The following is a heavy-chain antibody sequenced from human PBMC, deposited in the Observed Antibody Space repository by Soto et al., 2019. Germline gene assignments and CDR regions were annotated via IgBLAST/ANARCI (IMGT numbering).Heavy chain of an antibody. D-gene: IGHD6-19*01. V-gene: IGHV5-10-1*01. J-gene: IGHJ6*02. CDR1: GYSFTSYW. CDR3: ARNIVYSSGSYYYYGMDV. Sequence: PGESLKISCKGSGYSFTSYWISWVRQMPGKGLEWMGRIDPSDSYTNYSPYFQGHVTISADKSISTAYLQWSSLKASDTAMYYCARNIVYSSGSYYYYGMDVWGQGTTVTVSS. CDR2: IDPSDSYT.